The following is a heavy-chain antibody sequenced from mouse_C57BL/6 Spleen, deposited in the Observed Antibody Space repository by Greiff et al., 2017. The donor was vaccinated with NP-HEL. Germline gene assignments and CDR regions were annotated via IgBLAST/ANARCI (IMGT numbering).Heavy chain of an antibody. CDR3: ARSIYYYGSSHYYAMDY. CDR2: INPSSGST. CDR1: GYTFTSYW. V-gene: IGHV1-7*01. D-gene: IGHD1-1*01. J-gene: IGHJ4*01. Sequence: VQLQQSGADLAKPGASVKLSCKASGYTFTSYWMHWVKQRPGQGLEWIGYINPSSGSTKYNQKFTDKATLTADKSSSTAYMQLRRLTYEDSAVYYGARSIYYYGSSHYYAMDYWGQGTSVTVAS.